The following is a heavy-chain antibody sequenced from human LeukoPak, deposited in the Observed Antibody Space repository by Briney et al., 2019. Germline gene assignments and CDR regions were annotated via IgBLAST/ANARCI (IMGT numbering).Heavy chain of an antibody. CDR1: GFTFSTYA. J-gene: IGHJ4*02. CDR3: AKDQDSSGSFDY. Sequence: GGSLRLSCAASGFTFSTYAMSWVRQAPGKGLEWVSGITNTGGVTLYADSVKGRFTISRDNSKNTLYLQMNSLRAEDTAVYYCAKDQDSSGSFDYWGQGTLVTVSS. V-gene: IGHV3-23*01. D-gene: IGHD6-19*01. CDR2: ITNTGGVT.